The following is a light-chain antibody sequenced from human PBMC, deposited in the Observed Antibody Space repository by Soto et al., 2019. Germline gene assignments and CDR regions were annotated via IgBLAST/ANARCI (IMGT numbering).Light chain of an antibody. CDR3: SSYTTTTTYV. CDR1: SSDVGGYNY. V-gene: IGLV2-14*01. Sequence: QSALTQPASVSGSPGQSITISCTGTSSDVGGYNYVSWYQHHPGKAPKLVIYEVSNRPSGISNRFSGSKSGNTASLTISGLQAEDEAAYYCSSYTTTTTYVFGGGTKLTVL. J-gene: IGLJ1*01. CDR2: EVS.